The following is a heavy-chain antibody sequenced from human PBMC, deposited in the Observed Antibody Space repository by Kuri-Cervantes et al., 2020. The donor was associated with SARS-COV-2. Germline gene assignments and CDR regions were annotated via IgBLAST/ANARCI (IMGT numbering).Heavy chain of an antibody. Sequence: GGSLRLSCTASGFIFSDYYMTWIRQAPGKGLEWVSNIGPSGTTKYYADSVKGRFTISRDNAKNSLYLQMNSLRAEDTAVYYCARETSGYYYLDFDYWGQGTLVTVSS. D-gene: IGHD3-22*01. CDR1: GFIFSDYY. CDR2: IGPSGTTK. V-gene: IGHV3-11*04. J-gene: IGHJ4*02. CDR3: ARETSGYYYLDFDY.